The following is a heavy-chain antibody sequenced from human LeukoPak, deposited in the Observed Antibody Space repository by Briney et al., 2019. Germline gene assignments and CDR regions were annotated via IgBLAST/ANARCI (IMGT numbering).Heavy chain of an antibody. CDR3: ARLPLGYCSSTSCYTFDP. D-gene: IGHD2-2*01. CDR1: GYSISSGYY. CDR2: IYHSGST. V-gene: IGHV4-38-2*02. J-gene: IGHJ5*02. Sequence: PSETQSLTCTVSGYSISSGYYWGWIRQPPGKGLEWIGSIYHSGSTYYNPSLKSRVTISVDTSKNQFSLKLSSVTAADTAVYYCARLPLGYCSSTSCYTFDPWGQGTLVTVSS.